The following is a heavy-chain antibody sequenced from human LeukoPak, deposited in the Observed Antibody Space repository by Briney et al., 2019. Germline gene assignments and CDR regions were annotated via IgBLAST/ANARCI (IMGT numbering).Heavy chain of an antibody. CDR2: IYTSGST. J-gene: IGHJ2*01. CDR1: GGSISSYY. D-gene: IGHD4-17*01. V-gene: IGHV4-4*07. CDR3: ARDYGDYAPSLYWYFDL. Sequence: SETLSLTCTVSGGSISSYYWSWIRQPAGKGLEWIGRIYTSGSTNYNPSLKSRVTMSVDTSKNQFSLKLSSVTAADTAVYYCARDYGDYAPSLYWYFDLWGRGTLVTVSS.